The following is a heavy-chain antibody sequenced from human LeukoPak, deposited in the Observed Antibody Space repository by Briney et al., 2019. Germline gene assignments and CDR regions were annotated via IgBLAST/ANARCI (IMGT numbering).Heavy chain of an antibody. V-gene: IGHV3-23*01. CDR2: IGGSDGRA. CDR3: AKDSSSYDWGYMDV. CDR1: GFTFSTYA. D-gene: IGHD3-22*01. J-gene: IGHJ6*03. Sequence: GGSLRLSCAASGFTFSTYAMSWVRQAPGKGLEWVSLIGGSDGRARYADSVKGRFTISRDNSKNTLYLEMNSLRAEDTAVYYCAKDSSSYDWGYMDVWGKGTTVTISS.